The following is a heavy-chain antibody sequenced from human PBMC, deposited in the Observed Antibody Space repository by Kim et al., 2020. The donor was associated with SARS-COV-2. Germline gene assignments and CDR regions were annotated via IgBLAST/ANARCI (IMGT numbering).Heavy chain of an antibody. D-gene: IGHD6-13*01. CDR1: GFTFSSYS. Sequence: LSLTCAASGFTFSSYSMNWVRQAPGKGLEWVSYISSSSSTIYYADSVKGRFTISRDNAKNSLYLQMNSLRAEDTAVYYCARALAAAGWGYYYGMDVWGQGTTVTVSS. J-gene: IGHJ6*02. V-gene: IGHV3-48*04. CDR2: ISSSSSTI. CDR3: ARALAAAGWGYYYGMDV.